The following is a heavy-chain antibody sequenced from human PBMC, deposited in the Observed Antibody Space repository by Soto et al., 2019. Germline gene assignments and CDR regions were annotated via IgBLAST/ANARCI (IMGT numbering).Heavy chain of an antibody. D-gene: IGHD2-2*02. Sequence: WGSLRLSCAASGFTFISYAIIFFRHSAFKWLEWVSAISGSGGSTYYADSVKGRFTISRDNSKNTLYLQMNSLRAEDTAVYYCAKDRDSPKYQLLYSGYYYYGMDVWGQGTTVTVSS. CDR3: AKDRDSPKYQLLYSGYYYYGMDV. V-gene: IGHV3-23*01. CDR1: GFTFISYA. J-gene: IGHJ6*02. CDR2: ISGSGGST.